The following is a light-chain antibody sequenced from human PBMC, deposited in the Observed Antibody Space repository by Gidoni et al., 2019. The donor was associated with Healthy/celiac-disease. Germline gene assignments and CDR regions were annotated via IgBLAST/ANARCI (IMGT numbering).Light chain of an antibody. CDR2: AAS. CDR1: RGISSY. J-gene: IGKJ3*01. V-gene: IGKV1-9*01. CDR3: QQLNSYPLT. Sequence: DIQLTQSPSFLSASVGDRVTITCRASRGISSYLAWYHQKPGKAPKLLIYAASTLQSGVPSRFSGSGSGTEFTLTISSLQPEDFATYYCQQLNSYPLTFGPGTKVEIK.